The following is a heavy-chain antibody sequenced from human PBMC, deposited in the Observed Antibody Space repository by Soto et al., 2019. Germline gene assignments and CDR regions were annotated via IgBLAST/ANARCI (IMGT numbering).Heavy chain of an antibody. CDR3: ARGVRVETYYIAFDY. J-gene: IGHJ4*01. V-gene: IGHV3-30-3*01. Sequence: QVQLVESGGGVVQPGSSLRLSCAASGFSFKNYAFHWVRQAPGKGLEWVALISHNDEPKIFYADSVQGRFTISRDNFKNTVSLQMNSLRDEDTAVYHCARGVRVETYYIAFDYWGQGTQVTVSS. D-gene: IGHD3-10*01. CDR1: GFSFKNYA. CDR2: ISHNDEPKI.